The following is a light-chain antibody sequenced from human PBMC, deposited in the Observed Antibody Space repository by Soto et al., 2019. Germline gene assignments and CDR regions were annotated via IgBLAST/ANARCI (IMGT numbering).Light chain of an antibody. V-gene: IGKV2-24*01. CDR3: MQATQFPQYT. J-gene: IGKJ2*01. CDR2: KIS. Sequence: ETVMTQTPLSLSVTLGQPASISCRSSQSLVHTDGNTYLSWLHQRPGQPPRLLIYKISNRFSGVPDRFTSSGAETDFTLKISRVEAEDVGVYFCMQATQFPQYTFGQGTKLEIK. CDR1: QSLVHTDGNTY.